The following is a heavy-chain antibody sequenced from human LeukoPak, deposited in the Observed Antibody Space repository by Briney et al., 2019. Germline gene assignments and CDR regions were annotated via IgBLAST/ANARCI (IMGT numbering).Heavy chain of an antibody. Sequence: GGSLRLSCAASGFTFSTYWMHWVRQAPGKGLVWVSRISSDGSITGYADSVKGRFTISRDDAKNTLYLQMNSLRAEDTAVYYCARHLNYYLDYWGQGTLVTVSS. D-gene: IGHD3-10*01. CDR2: ISSDGSIT. V-gene: IGHV3-74*01. CDR3: ARHLNYYLDY. J-gene: IGHJ4*02. CDR1: GFTFSTYW.